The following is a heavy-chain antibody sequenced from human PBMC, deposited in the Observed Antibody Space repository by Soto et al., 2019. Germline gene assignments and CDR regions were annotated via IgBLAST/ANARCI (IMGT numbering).Heavy chain of an antibody. CDR1: GGSISSYY. Sequence: SETLSLTCTVSGGSISSYYWSWIRQPPGKGLEWIGYIYYSGSTNYNPSLKSRVTISVDTSKNQFSLKLSSVTAADTAVYYCARGHVDTAMVGAFDIWGQGTMVTVSS. V-gene: IGHV4-59*01. J-gene: IGHJ3*02. CDR3: ARGHVDTAMVGAFDI. D-gene: IGHD5-18*01. CDR2: IYYSGST.